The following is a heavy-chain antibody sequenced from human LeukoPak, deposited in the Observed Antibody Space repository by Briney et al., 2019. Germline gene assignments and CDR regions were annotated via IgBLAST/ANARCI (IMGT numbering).Heavy chain of an antibody. V-gene: IGHV1-69*05. J-gene: IGHJ4*02. CDR1: GGTFSSYA. CDR2: IIPIFGTA. CDR3: ARSSPRKGDSSGYYGY. D-gene: IGHD3-22*01. Sequence: ASVKVSCKASGGTFSSYAISWVRQAPGQGLEWMGGIIPIFGTANYAQKFQGRVAMTRDTSTSTVYMELSSLRSEDTAVYYCARSSPRKGDSSGYYGYWGQGTLVTVSS.